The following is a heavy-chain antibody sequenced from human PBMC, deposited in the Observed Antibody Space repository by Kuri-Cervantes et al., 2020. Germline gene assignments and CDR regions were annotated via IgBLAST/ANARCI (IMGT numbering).Heavy chain of an antibody. CDR1: GFTFSTYD. CDR3: TRHEAGAKGY. D-gene: IGHD1-26*01. V-gene: IGHV3-73*01. Sequence: GESLKISCAASGFTFSTYDMYWVRQASGKGLEWVGRIRSKANSYATAYAASVKGRFTISRDDSKNTAYLQMNSLKTEDTAVYYCTRHEAGAKGYWGQGTLVTVSS. CDR2: IRSKANSYAT. J-gene: IGHJ4*02.